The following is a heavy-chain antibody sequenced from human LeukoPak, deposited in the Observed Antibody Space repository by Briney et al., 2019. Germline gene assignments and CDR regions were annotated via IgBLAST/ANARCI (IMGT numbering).Heavy chain of an antibody. CDR1: GFTFSTYW. V-gene: IGHV3-7*03. CDR3: ARDWNGAGSPNDF. CDR2: IKTDGSEK. Sequence: PGGSLRLSCAVSGFTFSTYWMSWVRQAPGKGLEWVANIKTDGSEKYYVDSVKGRFTISRDNAKNTRYLQMNSLRAEDTAVYYCARDWNGAGSPNDFWGQRTLVTASS. J-gene: IGHJ4*02. D-gene: IGHD3-10*01.